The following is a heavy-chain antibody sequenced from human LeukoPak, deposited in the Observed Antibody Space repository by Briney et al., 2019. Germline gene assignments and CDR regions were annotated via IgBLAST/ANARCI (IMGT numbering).Heavy chain of an antibody. Sequence: ASVKVSCKASGYTFTGYYMHWVRQAPGQGLEWMGWINPNSGGTNYAQKFQGRVTMTRDTSISTAYMELSRLRSDDTAVYYCARDWTSHYYYYYMDVWGKGTTVTVSS. CDR1: GYTFTGYY. D-gene: IGHD3/OR15-3a*01. CDR2: INPNSGGT. J-gene: IGHJ6*03. V-gene: IGHV1-2*02. CDR3: ARDWTSHYYYYYMDV.